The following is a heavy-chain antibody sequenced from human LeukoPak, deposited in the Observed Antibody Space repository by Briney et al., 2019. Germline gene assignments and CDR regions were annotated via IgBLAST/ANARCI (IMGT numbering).Heavy chain of an antibody. CDR2: IYHSGST. J-gene: IGHJ4*02. V-gene: IGHV4-30-2*01. CDR1: GGSISSGHSS. D-gene: IGHD6-6*01. CDR3: ARGHPGTSSIAARESGYYFDY. Sequence: KPSQTLSLTCAVSGGSISSGHSSWNWFRQPPGKGLEWIGYIYHSGSTYYNPSLKSRVAISVDTSKNQFSLKLSSVTAADTAVYYCARGHPGTSSIAARESGYYFDYWGQGTLVTVSS.